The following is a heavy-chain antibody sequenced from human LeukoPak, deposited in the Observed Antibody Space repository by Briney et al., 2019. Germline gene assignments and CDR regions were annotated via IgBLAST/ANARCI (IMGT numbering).Heavy chain of an antibody. CDR3: AREKGSGYGYGMDV. V-gene: IGHV4-59*01. CDR2: IYYTGNT. Sequence: SETLSLTCTVSGGAISTFYWSWIRQPPGKGLEWIGWIYYTGNTKYNASLKSRVTIFLDTSKNQFSLHLTSVTAADTAVYYCAREKGSGYGYGMDVWGQGTTVTVSS. J-gene: IGHJ6*02. CDR1: GGAISTFY. D-gene: IGHD3-22*01.